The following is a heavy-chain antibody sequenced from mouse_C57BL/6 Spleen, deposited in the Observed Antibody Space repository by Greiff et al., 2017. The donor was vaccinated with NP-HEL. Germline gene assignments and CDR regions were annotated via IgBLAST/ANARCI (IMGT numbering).Heavy chain of an antibody. J-gene: IGHJ3*01. Sequence: QVQLQQPGAELVRPGTSVKLSCKASGYTFTSYWMHWVKQRPGQGLEWIGVIDPSDSYTNYNQKFKGKATLTVDTSSSTAYMQLSSLTSEDAAVYYCARYDGSSLFACWGQGTLVTVSA. CDR2: IDPSDSYT. V-gene: IGHV1-59*01. CDR1: GYTFTSYW. D-gene: IGHD2-3*01. CDR3: ARYDGSSLFAC.